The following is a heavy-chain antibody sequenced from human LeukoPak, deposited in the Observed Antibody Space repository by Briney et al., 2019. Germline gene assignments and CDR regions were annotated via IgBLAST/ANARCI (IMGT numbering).Heavy chain of an antibody. D-gene: IGHD6-6*01. CDR3: ARERVAARQPLDY. J-gene: IGHJ4*02. CDR1: GFTFSSYW. Sequence: GGSLRLSCAASGFTFSSYWMSWVRQAPGKGLEWVANIKQDGSEKYYVDSVKGRFTISRDNAKNSLYLQMNSLRAEDTAVYYCARERVAARQPLDYWGQGTLVTVSS. CDR2: IKQDGSEK. V-gene: IGHV3-7*01.